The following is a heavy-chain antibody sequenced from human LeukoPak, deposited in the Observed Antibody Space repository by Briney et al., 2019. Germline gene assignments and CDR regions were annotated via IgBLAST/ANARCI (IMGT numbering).Heavy chain of an antibody. Sequence: SETLSLTCTVSGGSISSSSYYWGWIRQPPGKGLEWIGSIYYSGSTYYNPSLKSRVTISVDTSKNQFSLKLSSVTAADTAVYYCARLSVVRGVTPRPEYYYGMDVWGQGTTVTVSS. D-gene: IGHD3-10*01. V-gene: IGHV4-39*01. CDR2: IYYSGST. CDR3: ARLSVVRGVTPRPEYYYGMDV. J-gene: IGHJ6*02. CDR1: GGSISSSSYY.